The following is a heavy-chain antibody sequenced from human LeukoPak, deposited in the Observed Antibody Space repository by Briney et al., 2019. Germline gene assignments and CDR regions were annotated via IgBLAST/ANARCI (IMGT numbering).Heavy chain of an antibody. J-gene: IGHJ3*02. CDR3: AKGRVMSYYGSGVDS. Sequence: QSGGSLRLSCAASGFTFSSYAMSWVRQGPGKGLERGSVIISSGGTYYADSVKGRFTLSRNNSKNSLYLRMNSLRTEDTAVNYCAKGRVMSYYGSGVDSWGQGTMVTVSS. CDR2: IISSGGT. D-gene: IGHD3-10*01. V-gene: IGHV3-23*01. CDR1: GFTFSSYA.